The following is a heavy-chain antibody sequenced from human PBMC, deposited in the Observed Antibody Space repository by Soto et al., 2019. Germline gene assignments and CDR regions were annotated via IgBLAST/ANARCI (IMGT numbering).Heavy chain of an antibody. CDR3: ARGDSSGTDY. Sequence: EVQLVESGGGVVQPGGSLRLSCAASGFTFSDHWMHWVRQVPGKGLVWVARINSDGSTTTYADSVKGRFTISRANARNTRYLHMDSLRAGDTALYYCARGDSSGTDYWGQGTLVTVSS. V-gene: IGHV3-74*01. CDR1: GFTFSDHW. CDR2: INSDGSTT. J-gene: IGHJ4*02. D-gene: IGHD6-19*01.